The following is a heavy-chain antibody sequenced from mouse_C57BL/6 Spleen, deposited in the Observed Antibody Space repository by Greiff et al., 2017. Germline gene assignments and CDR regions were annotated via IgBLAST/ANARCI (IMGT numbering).Heavy chain of an antibody. CDR1: GYTFTDYY. J-gene: IGHJ4*01. CDR3: TKDRDGAKDY. CDR2: INPNNGGT. Sequence: VQLQQSGPELVKPGASVKISCKASGYTFTDYYMNWVKQSHGKSLVWIGDINPNNGGTSYNQKFKGKATLTVDTSSSTAYMELRSLTSEDSAVYCCTKDRDGAKDYWGQGTSVTVSS. V-gene: IGHV1-26*01. D-gene: IGHD3-3*01.